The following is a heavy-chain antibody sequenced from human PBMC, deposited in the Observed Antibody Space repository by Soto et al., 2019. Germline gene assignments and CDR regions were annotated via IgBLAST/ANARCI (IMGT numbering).Heavy chain of an antibody. CDR2: IYYSGST. Sequence: QLQLQESGPGLVKPSETLSLTCTVSGGSISSSSYYWGWIRQPPGKGLEWIGSIYYSGSTYYNPYLKSRVTISVDTSKNQFSLKLSSVTAADTAVYYCARRGSTALIDYWGQGTLVTVSS. J-gene: IGHJ4*02. CDR3: ARRGSTALIDY. CDR1: GGSISSSSYY. V-gene: IGHV4-39*01. D-gene: IGHD4-17*01.